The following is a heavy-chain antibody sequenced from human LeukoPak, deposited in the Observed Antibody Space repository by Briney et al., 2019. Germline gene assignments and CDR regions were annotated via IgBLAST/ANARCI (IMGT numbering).Heavy chain of an antibody. CDR2: ISSSSSYI. Sequence: GGSLRLSCAASGCTFSSYSMNWVRQAPGKGLEWVSSISSSSSYIYYADSVKGRFTISRDNAKNSLYLQMNSLRAEDTAVYYCARGASYSLFDYWGQGTLVTVSS. J-gene: IGHJ4*02. D-gene: IGHD5-18*01. CDR1: GCTFSSYS. V-gene: IGHV3-21*04. CDR3: ARGASYSLFDY.